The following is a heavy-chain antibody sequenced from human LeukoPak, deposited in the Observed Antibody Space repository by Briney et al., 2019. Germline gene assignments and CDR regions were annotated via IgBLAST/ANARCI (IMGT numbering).Heavy chain of an antibody. CDR2: ISGSGGST. CDR3: AKDRVGYCSSTSCLWPVDY. V-gene: IGHV3-23*01. CDR1: GFTFSSYA. D-gene: IGHD2-2*01. J-gene: IGHJ4*02. Sequence: PGGSLRLSCAASGFTFSSYAMSWVRQAPGKGLEWVSAISGSGGSTYYADSVKGRFTISRDNSKNTLYLQMNSLRAEGTAVYYCAKDRVGYCSSTSCLWPVDYWGQGTLVTVSS.